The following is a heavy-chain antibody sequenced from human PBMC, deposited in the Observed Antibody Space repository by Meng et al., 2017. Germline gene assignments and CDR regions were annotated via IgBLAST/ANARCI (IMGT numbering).Heavy chain of an antibody. CDR2: IYHSGST. J-gene: IGHJ4*02. V-gene: IGHV4-4*02. CDR3: ARWSIYCSGGSCYSIDY. CDR1: GGSISSSNW. D-gene: IGHD2-15*01. Sequence: QVQLQGPGPGLAEPSGTLSLTCAVSGGSISSSNWWSWVRQPPGKGLEWIGEIYHSGSTNYNPSLKSRVTISVDKSKNQFSLKLSSVTAADTAVYYCARWSIYCSGGSCYSIDYWGQGTLVTVSS.